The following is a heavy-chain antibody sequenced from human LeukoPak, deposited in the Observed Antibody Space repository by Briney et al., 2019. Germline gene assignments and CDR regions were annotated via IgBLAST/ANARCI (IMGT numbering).Heavy chain of an antibody. J-gene: IGHJ4*02. D-gene: IGHD2-8*01. CDR3: TTVVVLMVYAIDY. V-gene: IGHV3-15*01. CDR1: GFTFSNAW. CDR2: IKSKTDGGTT. Sequence: PGGSLRLSCAASGFTFSNAWMSWVRQAPGKGLEWVGRIKSKTDGGTTDYAAPVKGRFTISRDESKNTLYLQMNSLKTEDTAVYYCTTVVVLMVYAIDYWGQGTLVTVSS.